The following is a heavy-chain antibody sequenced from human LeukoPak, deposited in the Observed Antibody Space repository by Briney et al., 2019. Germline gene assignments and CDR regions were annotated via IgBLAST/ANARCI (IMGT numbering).Heavy chain of an antibody. V-gene: IGHV4-61*02. Sequence: PSETLSLTCTVSGGSISSGSYYWSWIRQPAGKGLEWLGRIYTSGSTNYNPSLKSRVTISVDTSKNQFSLKLSSVTAADTAVYYCATYPYSSSSEEDYWGQGTLVTVSS. D-gene: IGHD6-6*01. J-gene: IGHJ4*02. CDR1: GGSISSGSYY. CDR2: IYTSGST. CDR3: ATYPYSSSSEEDY.